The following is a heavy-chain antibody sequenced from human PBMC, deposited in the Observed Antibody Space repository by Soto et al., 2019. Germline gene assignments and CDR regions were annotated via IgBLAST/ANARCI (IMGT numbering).Heavy chain of an antibody. CDR1: GFTFSSYG. CDR3: AKSGAAAGNDFDY. V-gene: IGHV3-30*18. J-gene: IGHJ4*02. D-gene: IGHD6-13*01. Sequence: QVQLVESGGGVVQPGRSLRLSCAASGFTFSSYGMHWVRQAPGTGLEWVAVISYDGSNKYYADSVKGRFTISRDNSKNTLYLQMNSLRAEDTAVYYCAKSGAAAGNDFDYWGQGTLVTVSS. CDR2: ISYDGSNK.